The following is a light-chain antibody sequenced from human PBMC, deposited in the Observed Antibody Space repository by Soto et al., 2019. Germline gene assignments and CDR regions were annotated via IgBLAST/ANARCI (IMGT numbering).Light chain of an antibody. CDR2: EVS. Sequence: SVRNQPAYVSESAGQSIAISFTGTSSDVGGYNYVSWYQQHPGKAPKLLLSEVSKRPSGVSDRFSGSKSGNTASLTISGLQTQDEADYYCSSFTSAYTFVFGTETKGT. CDR3: SSFTSAYTFV. J-gene: IGLJ1*01. CDR1: SSDVGGYNY. V-gene: IGLV2-14*01.